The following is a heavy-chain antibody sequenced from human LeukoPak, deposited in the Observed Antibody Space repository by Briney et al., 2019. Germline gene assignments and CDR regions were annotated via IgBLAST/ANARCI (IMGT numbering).Heavy chain of an antibody. J-gene: IGHJ4*02. V-gene: IGHV3-15*01. CDR3: TTRLTYGDYLFDY. D-gene: IGHD4-17*01. Sequence: GGSLRLSCAASGFTFSNAWMSWVRQAPGKGLEWVGRIKSKTDGGTTDYAAPVKGRFTISRDDSKNTLYLQMNSLKTEDTAVYYCTTRLTYGDYLFDYWGRGTLVTVSS. CDR1: GFTFSNAW. CDR2: IKSKTDGGTT.